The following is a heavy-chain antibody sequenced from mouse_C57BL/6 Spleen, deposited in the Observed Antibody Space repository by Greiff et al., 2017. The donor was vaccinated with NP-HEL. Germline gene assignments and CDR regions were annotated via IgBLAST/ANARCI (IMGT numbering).Heavy chain of an antibody. V-gene: IGHV1-55*01. CDR2: IYPGSGST. D-gene: IGHD1-1*01. CDR1: GYTFTSYW. J-gene: IGHJ4*01. CDR3: AIITTVVAEGYAMDY. Sequence: QVQLQQPGAELVKPGASVKMSCKASGYTFTSYWITWVKQRPGQGLEWIGDIYPGSGSTNYNEKFKSKATLTVDTSSSTAYMQLSSLTSEDSAVYYCAIITTVVAEGYAMDYWGQGTSVTVSS.